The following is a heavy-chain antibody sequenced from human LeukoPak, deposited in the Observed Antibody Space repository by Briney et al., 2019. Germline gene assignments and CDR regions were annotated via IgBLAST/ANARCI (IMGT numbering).Heavy chain of an antibody. D-gene: IGHD1-26*01. CDR3: AGGIVGVHAY. J-gene: IGHJ4*02. CDR1: DFSISSAYY. CDR2: FYHGGDT. V-gene: IGHV4-38-2*01. Sequence: SETLSLTCGASDFSISSAYYWGWIRPPPGKGLEWIGSFYHGGDTYYNPSLKSRVTISVDTPKNRFSLKLRSVTAADTAVYYCAGGIVGVHAYWGQGILVTVSS.